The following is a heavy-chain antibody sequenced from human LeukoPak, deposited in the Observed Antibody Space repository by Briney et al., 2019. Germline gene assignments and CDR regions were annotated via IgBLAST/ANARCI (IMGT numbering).Heavy chain of an antibody. Sequence: PSETLSLTCAVYGGSFSGYYWSWIRQPPGKGLEWIGEINHSGSTNYNPSLKSRVTISVDTSKNQFSLKLSSVTAADTAVYYCARWGYDSSGCYPAMNRYYFDYWGQGTLVTVSS. D-gene: IGHD3-22*01. V-gene: IGHV4-34*01. CDR3: ARWGYDSSGCYPAMNRYYFDY. CDR1: GGSFSGYY. J-gene: IGHJ4*02. CDR2: INHSGST.